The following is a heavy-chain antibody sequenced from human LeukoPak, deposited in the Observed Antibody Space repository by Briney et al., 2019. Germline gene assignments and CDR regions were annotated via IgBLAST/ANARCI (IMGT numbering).Heavy chain of an antibody. V-gene: IGHV3-7*01. CDR1: GFIFSSYW. CDR3: ARDPRASGSPAMDAFDI. Sequence: GGSLRLSCAASGFIFSSYWMSWVRQAPGKGLEWVATIKQDGSEKYYVDSVKGRFTISRDNSKNTLYLQMNSLRAEDTAVYYCARDPRASGSPAMDAFDIWGQGTMVTVSS. J-gene: IGHJ3*02. CDR2: IKQDGSEK. D-gene: IGHD3-22*01.